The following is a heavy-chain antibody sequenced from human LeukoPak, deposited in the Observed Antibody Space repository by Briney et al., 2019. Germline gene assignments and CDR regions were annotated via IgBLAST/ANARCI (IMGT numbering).Heavy chain of an antibody. J-gene: IGHJ4*02. CDR3: ARDDQWLEL. V-gene: IGHV3-21*01. D-gene: IGHD6-19*01. Sequence: GGSQRVSCAASGFTFSSYSMAWVRQAPGKGLEWVSSMSGSSGHIYYADSLEGRFTISRDNAKNSLYLQMNILRAEDTAVYYCARDDQWLELWGQGTLVTVSS. CDR2: MSGSSGHI. CDR1: GFTFSSYS.